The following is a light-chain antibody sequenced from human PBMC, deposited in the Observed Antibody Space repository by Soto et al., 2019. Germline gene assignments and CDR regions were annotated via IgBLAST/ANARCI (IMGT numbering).Light chain of an antibody. Sequence: ISMTQSPPTLSVSPGGRVTLSCAASETISADLALYHHRPRPAPRLLIYAASTRAPGVPVRFSGSGSGTAFTLAIANLQPEDFGLYYCQQYHNVPRTLGQRTKLDIK. J-gene: IGKJ2*01. V-gene: IGKV3-15*01. CDR2: AAS. CDR3: QQYHNVPRT. CDR1: ETISAD.